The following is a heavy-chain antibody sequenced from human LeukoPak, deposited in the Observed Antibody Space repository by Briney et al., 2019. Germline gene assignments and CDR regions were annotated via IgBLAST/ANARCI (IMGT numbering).Heavy chain of an antibody. Sequence: GESLKISCKGSGYIFTSYWIGWVRQRPGKGLELMGIISPGDSDTRYSQSFQGQVTISADKSISTAYLQWSSLKASDTAMYYCARKGTSRNWSWFDPWGQGTLVTVSS. CDR2: ISPGDSDT. CDR3: ARKGTSRNWSWFDP. V-gene: IGHV5-51*01. CDR1: GYIFTSYW. D-gene: IGHD1-1*01. J-gene: IGHJ5*02.